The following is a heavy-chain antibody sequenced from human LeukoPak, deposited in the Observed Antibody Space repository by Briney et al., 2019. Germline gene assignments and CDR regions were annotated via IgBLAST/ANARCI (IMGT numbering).Heavy chain of an antibody. J-gene: IGHJ4*02. CDR2: IFYSGST. D-gene: IGHD4-17*01. Sequence: SETLSLTCTVSGGSISSYYWSWIRQPPGKGLEWIGYIFYSGSTNYNPSLKSRVTISVDTSKNQFSLKLSSVTAADTAVYYCARPYHDYGDSYFDYWGQGTLVTVSS. V-gene: IGHV4-59*08. CDR3: ARPYHDYGDSYFDY. CDR1: GGSISSYY.